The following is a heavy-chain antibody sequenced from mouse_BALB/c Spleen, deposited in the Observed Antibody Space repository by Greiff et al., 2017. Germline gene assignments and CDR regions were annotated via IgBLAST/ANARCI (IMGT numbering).Heavy chain of an antibody. Sequence: VKLQESGPSLVQPSRSLSITCTVSGFSLTSYGVHWVRQSPGKGLEWLGVIWRGGSTDYNAAFMSRLSITKDNSKSQVFFKMNSLQADDTAIYYCAKNPIGGNYLDYWGQGTTLTVSS. J-gene: IGHJ2*01. CDR1: GFSLTSYG. D-gene: IGHD1-1*01. V-gene: IGHV2-5-1*01. CDR2: IWRGGST. CDR3: AKNPIGGNYLDY.